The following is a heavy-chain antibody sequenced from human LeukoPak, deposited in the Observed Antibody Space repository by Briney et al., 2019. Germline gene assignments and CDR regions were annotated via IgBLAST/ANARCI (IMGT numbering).Heavy chain of an antibody. V-gene: IGHV6-1*01. Sequence: SQTLSLTCAISGDSVSSNSADWNWIRHSPSRGLEWLGRTYYRSKWYNDNAGSVKSRITINPDTSNNQFSLQQNYVTPEDTAVYYWASQAVAGLYNFDYWGQGSLVTVSS. J-gene: IGHJ4*02. CDR3: ASQAVAGLYNFDY. CDR1: GDSVSSNSAD. D-gene: IGHD6-19*01. CDR2: TYYRSKWYN.